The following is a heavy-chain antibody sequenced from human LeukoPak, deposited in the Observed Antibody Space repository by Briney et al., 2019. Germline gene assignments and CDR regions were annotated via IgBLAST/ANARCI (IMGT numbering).Heavy chain of an antibody. J-gene: IGHJ3*02. Sequence: GGSLRLSCAASGFTFSSYSMNWVRQAPGKGLEWVSVVYSGGSTYYTESVKGRFTISRDTSNTTVYLQMNSLRAEDTAVYYCARDVMVRGVPYDAFDIWGQGTMVTVSS. CDR2: VYSGGST. D-gene: IGHD3-10*01. CDR3: ARDVMVRGVPYDAFDI. CDR1: GFTFSSYS. V-gene: IGHV3-53*01.